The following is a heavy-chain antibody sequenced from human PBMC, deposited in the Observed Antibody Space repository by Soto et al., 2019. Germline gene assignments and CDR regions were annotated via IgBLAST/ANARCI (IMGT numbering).Heavy chain of an antibody. CDR3: ARAGDYVWGSYRYKYYFDY. D-gene: IGHD3-16*02. Sequence: SVKVSCKASGGTFSSYAISWVRQAPGQGLEWMGGIIPIFGTANYAQKFQGRVTITADESTSTAYMELSSLRSEDTAVYYCARAGDYVWGSYRYKYYFDYWGQGTRVTVSS. CDR2: IIPIFGTA. J-gene: IGHJ4*02. CDR1: GGTFSSYA. V-gene: IGHV1-69*13.